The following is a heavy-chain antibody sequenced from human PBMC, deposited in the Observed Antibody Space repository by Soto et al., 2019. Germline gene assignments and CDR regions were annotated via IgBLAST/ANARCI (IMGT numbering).Heavy chain of an antibody. CDR1: GFTFSSYA. J-gene: IGHJ4*02. CDR2: ISGSGGST. CDR3: AKTARITIFGVVIPDFDY. V-gene: IGHV3-23*01. D-gene: IGHD3-3*01. Sequence: GGSLRLSCAASGFTFSSYAMSWVRQAPGKGLEWVSAISGSGGSTYYADSVKGRFTISRDNSKNTLYLQMNSLRAEDTAVYYCAKTARITIFGVVIPDFDYWGQGTLVTVSS.